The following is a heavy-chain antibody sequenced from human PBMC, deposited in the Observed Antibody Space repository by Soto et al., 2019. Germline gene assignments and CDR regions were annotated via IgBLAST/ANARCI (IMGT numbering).Heavy chain of an antibody. CDR2: IKSKTDGGTT. D-gene: IGHD2-15*01. CDR3: TTSLDDIVVVVAATPFDY. V-gene: IGHV3-15*01. J-gene: IGHJ4*02. Sequence: GGSLRLSCAASGFTFSNAWMSWVRQAPGKGLEWVGRIKSKTDGGTTDYAAPVKGRFTISRDDSKNTLYLQMNSLKTEDTAVYYCTTSLDDIVVVVAATPFDYWGQGTLVTVSS. CDR1: GFTFSNAW.